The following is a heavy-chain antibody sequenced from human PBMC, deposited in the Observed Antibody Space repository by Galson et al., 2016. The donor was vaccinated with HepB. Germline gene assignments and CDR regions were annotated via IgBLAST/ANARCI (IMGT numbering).Heavy chain of an antibody. V-gene: IGHV6-1*01. CDR2: TYYRSKWSD. CDR3: EISYYDSSGYRY. D-gene: IGHD3-22*01. Sequence: AISGDSVSSKRAAWNWIRQSPSRGLEWLGRTYYRSKWSDEYAVAMKGRMTINPDTSKNQFSLPLNFVTPEDTAVYYCEISYYDSSGYRYWGQGTQVTVSS. CDR1: GDSVSSKRAA. J-gene: IGHJ4*02.